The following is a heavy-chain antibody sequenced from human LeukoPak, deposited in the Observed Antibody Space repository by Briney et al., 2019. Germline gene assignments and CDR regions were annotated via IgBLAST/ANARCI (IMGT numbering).Heavy chain of an antibody. J-gene: IGHJ4*02. CDR1: GGSFSGYY. D-gene: IGHD3-10*01. CDR2: INHSGST. CDR3: ATSSNDYYGSGTVFDY. V-gene: IGHV4-34*01. Sequence: SETLSLTCAVYGGSFSGYYWSWIRQPPGKGLEWIGEINHSGSTNYNPSLKSRVTISADTSKNQFSLKLSSVTAADTAVYYCATSSNDYYGSGTVFDYWGQGTLVTVSS.